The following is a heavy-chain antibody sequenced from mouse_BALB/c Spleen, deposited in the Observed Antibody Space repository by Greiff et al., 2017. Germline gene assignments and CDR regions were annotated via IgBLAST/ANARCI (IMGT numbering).Heavy chain of an antibody. CDR1: GFTFSSFG. CDR2: ISSGSSTI. Sequence: EVKVEESGGGLVQPGGSRKLSCAASGFTFSSFGMHWVRQAPEKGLEWVAYISSGSSTIYYADTVKGRFTISRDNPKNTLFLQMTSLRSEDTAMYYCARSEDYGSSYGFAYWGQGTLVTVSA. CDR3: ARSEDYGSSYGFAY. J-gene: IGHJ3*01. V-gene: IGHV5-17*02. D-gene: IGHD1-1*01.